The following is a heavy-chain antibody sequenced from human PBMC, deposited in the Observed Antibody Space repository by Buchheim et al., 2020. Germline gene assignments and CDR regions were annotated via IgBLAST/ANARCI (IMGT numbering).Heavy chain of an antibody. D-gene: IGHD5-18*01. CDR1: GYTFTSYY. CDR3: ARQLWETYYYYGMDV. CDR2: INPSGGST. J-gene: IGHJ6*02. Sequence: QVQLVQSGAEVKKPGASVKVSCKASGYTFTSYYMHWVRQAPGQGLEWMGIINPSGGSTSYAQTFQGRVTMTRDTVTSTGYMELSSLRSEDTAVYYCARQLWETYYYYGMDVWGQGTT. V-gene: IGHV1-46*03.